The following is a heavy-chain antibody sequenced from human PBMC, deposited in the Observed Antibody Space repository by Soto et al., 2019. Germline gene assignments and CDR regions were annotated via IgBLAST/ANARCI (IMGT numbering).Heavy chain of an antibody. V-gene: IGHV1-69*12. CDR2: IIPFFGTA. CDR3: ARGGMRWLRSRHFDY. CDR1: GGTSSSYA. Sequence: QVQLVQSGAEVKKPGSSVKVSCKASGGTSSSYAISWVRQAPGQGLEWMGGIIPFFGTANYVQKFQGRVTITADESTSTAYMELSSLRSEDTAVYYCARGGMRWLRSRHFDYWGQGTLVTVSS. D-gene: IGHD5-12*01. J-gene: IGHJ4*02.